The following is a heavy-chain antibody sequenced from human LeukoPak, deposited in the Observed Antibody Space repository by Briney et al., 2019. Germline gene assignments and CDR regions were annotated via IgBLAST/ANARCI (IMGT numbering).Heavy chain of an antibody. CDR1: GASISSYS. CDR3: ARVPAMVRGVIISPFDY. D-gene: IGHD3-10*01. J-gene: IGHJ4*02. CDR2: LYTSGST. V-gene: IGHV4-4*07. Sequence: SETLSLTCTVSGASISSYSWSWIRQPAGKGLEWIGRLYTSGSTYYNPSLKSRVTISVDTSKNQFSLKLSSVTAADTAVYYCARVPAMVRGVIISPFDYWGQGTLVTVSS.